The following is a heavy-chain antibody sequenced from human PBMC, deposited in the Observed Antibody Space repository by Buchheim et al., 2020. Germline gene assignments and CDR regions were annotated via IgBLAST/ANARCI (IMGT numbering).Heavy chain of an antibody. CDR3: ARVHTDYDFWSGYSTYYYYYGMDV. J-gene: IGHJ6*02. CDR1: GGSFSGYY. CDR2: INHSGST. V-gene: IGHV4-34*01. Sequence: QVQLQQWGAGLLKPSETLSLTCAVYGGSFSGYYWSWIRQPPGKGLEWIGEINHSGSTNYNPSLKSRVTISVDTSKNQFSLKLSSVTAADTAVYYCARVHTDYDFWSGYSTYYYYYGMDVWGQGTT. D-gene: IGHD3-3*01.